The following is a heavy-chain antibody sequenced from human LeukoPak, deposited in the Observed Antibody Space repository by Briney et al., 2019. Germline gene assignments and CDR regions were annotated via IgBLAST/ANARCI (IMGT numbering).Heavy chain of an antibody. CDR3: AKDEATSGGGLAS. CDR1: GFTVSGTH. Sequence: GGSLRLSCAASGFTVSGTHMSWVRQAPGKGLEWVSAMYTGGTTYYADSVMGRFTVSRDNSRNTVFFHMNSLRVDDTAVYYCAKDEATSGGGLASWGQGTLVTVSS. V-gene: IGHV3-53*01. CDR2: MYTGGTT. J-gene: IGHJ4*02. D-gene: IGHD3-16*01.